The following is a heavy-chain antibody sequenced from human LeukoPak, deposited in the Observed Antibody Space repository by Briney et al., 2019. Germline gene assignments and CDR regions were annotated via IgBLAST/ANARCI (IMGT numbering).Heavy chain of an antibody. D-gene: IGHD6-13*01. V-gene: IGHV4-59*01. CDR2: IYYSGST. CDR3: ARDRYSSSWYRYWYFDL. Sequence: SETLSLTCTVSGGSISSYYRSWIRQPPGEGLEWIGYIYYSGSTNYNPSLKSRVTISVDTSKNQFSLKLSSVTAADTAVYYCARDRYSSSWYRYWYFDLWGRGTLVTVSS. CDR1: GGSISSYY. J-gene: IGHJ2*01.